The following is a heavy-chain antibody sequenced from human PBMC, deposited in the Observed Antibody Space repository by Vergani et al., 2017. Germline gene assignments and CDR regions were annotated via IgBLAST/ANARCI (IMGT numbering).Heavy chain of an antibody. Sequence: QVQLQESGPGLVKPSQTLSLTCTVSGGSITSGTYYWSWIRQSAGRGLEWIGHIYTSGSTNYNPSLNSRVTMSVDTSKNQFSLKVRSVTAADTAVYFCARVMYRDEASTGYRLEGMDIWGQGTTVTISS. CDR2: IYTSGST. V-gene: IGHV4-61*02. CDR1: GGSITSGTYY. J-gene: IGHJ6*02. D-gene: IGHD3-9*01. CDR3: ARVMYRDEASTGYRLEGMDI.